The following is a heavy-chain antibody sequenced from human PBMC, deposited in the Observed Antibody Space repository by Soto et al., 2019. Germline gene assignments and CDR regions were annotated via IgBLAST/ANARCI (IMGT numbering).Heavy chain of an antibody. CDR1: GFTFSSHA. D-gene: IGHD5-12*01. J-gene: IGHJ6*02. Sequence: GGTLRLSCTASGFTFSSHAIHWVRQAPGKGLEWVAFISYDGNNKNYADSVQGRFTVSRDNSHNTLFLQMNSLRAEDSALYYCARDRYEYYSYGVDVWGQGTTVTVSS. CDR3: ARDRYEYYSYGVDV. V-gene: IGHV3-30-3*01. CDR2: ISYDGNNK.